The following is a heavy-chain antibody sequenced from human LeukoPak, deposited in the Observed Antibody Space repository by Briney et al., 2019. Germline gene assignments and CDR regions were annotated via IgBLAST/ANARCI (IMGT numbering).Heavy chain of an antibody. V-gene: IGHV5-51*01. CDR3: ARWGGSGTYKFDY. D-gene: IGHD3-10*01. Sequence: PGESLKVSCKVSGYIFADCWVGWVRQMPEKGLEWMGIIFPRDSDTRYSPSFQGQVTISADKSISTAYLQWSALKASDTAMYYCARWGGSGTYKFDYWGQGTLLTVSS. CDR1: GYIFADCW. J-gene: IGHJ4*02. CDR2: IFPRDSDT.